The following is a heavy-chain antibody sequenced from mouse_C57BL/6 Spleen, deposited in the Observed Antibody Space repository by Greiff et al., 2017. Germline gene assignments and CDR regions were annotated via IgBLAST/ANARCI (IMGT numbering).Heavy chain of an antibody. D-gene: IGHD1-3*01. J-gene: IGHJ4*01. Sequence: DVKLVESGGGLVKPGGSLKLSCAASGFTFSSYSMSWVRQTPEKRLEWVATISDGGSYTYYPDNVQGRFTISSDNAKNNLYLQMSHLKSEDKAMNYCAREEKVFYAMDYWGQGTSVTVSS. CDR3: AREEKVFYAMDY. V-gene: IGHV5-4*01. CDR2: ISDGGSYT. CDR1: GFTFSSYS.